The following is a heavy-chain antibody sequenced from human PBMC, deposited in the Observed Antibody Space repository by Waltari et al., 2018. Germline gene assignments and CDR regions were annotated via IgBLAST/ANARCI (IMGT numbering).Heavy chain of an antibody. Sequence: QVQLQESGPGLVKPSETLSLTCTVSGGSISSYYWSWIRQPPGKGLEWIGYIYYSGGTNYNPSLKSRVTISVDTSKNQFSLKLSSVTAADTAVYYCARTHYYDSSGSGAFDIWGQGTMVTVSS. J-gene: IGHJ3*02. D-gene: IGHD3-22*01. CDR3: ARTHYYDSSGSGAFDI. CDR1: GGSISSYY. CDR2: IYYSGGT. V-gene: IGHV4-59*01.